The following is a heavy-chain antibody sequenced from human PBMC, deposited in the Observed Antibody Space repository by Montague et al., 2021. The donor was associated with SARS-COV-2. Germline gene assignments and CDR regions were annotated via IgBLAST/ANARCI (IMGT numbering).Heavy chain of an antibody. Sequence: SLRLSCAASGFTFSSYSVNWVRQAPGKGLEWISYISSSTNIIYYADSVKGRFTISIDNARNSLYLQMNSLRVDDTAVYYCAKDLVLRAARPDALDVWGQGTVVTVSS. CDR1: GFTFSSYS. J-gene: IGHJ3*01. CDR2: ISSSTNII. V-gene: IGHV3-48*04. D-gene: IGHD6-6*01. CDR3: AKDLVLRAARPDALDV.